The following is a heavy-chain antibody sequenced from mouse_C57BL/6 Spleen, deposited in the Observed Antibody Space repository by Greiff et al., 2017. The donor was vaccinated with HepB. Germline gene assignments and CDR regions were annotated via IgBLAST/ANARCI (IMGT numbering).Heavy chain of an antibody. CDR1: GFTFSSYA. V-gene: IGHV5-9-1*02. Sequence: EVKLVESGEGLVKPGGSLKLSCAASGFTFSSYAMSWVRQTPEKRLEWVAYISSGGDYIYYADTVKGRFTISRDHARNTLYLQMSSLKSEDTAMYYCTRDDDYGFDYWGQGTTLTVSS. D-gene: IGHD2-4*01. CDR2: ISSGGDYI. J-gene: IGHJ2*01. CDR3: TRDDDYGFDY.